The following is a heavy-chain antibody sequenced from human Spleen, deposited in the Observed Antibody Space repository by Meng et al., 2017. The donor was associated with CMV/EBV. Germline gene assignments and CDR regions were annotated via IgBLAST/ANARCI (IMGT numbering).Heavy chain of an antibody. CDR1: GFSLSTSGVG. CDR2: IYWNDDK. D-gene: IGHD3-22*01. V-gene: IGHV2-5*01. CDR3: ALRYYDERWFDP. J-gene: IGHJ5*02. Sequence: SGPTLVKPTQTLTLTCTFSGFSLSTSGVGVGWIRQPPGKALEWLALIYWNDDKRYSPSLKSRLTITKDTSKTQMVLTMTNMDPVDTATYYCALRYYDERWFDPWGQGTLVTVSS.